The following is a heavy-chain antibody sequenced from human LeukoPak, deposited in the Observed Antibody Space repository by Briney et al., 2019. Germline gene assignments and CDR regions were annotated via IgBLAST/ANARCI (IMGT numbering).Heavy chain of an antibody. CDR2: TYYRSKWFS. Sequence: SQTLSLTCAISGDSVSSDSAAWNWIRQSPSRGLEWLGRTYYRSKWFSDYALYVKSRITINADTSKNQSSLQLNSVTPEDTAVYYRARKGTVTTPFDYWGQGTLVTVSS. CDR3: ARKGTVTTPFDY. D-gene: IGHD4-11*01. J-gene: IGHJ4*02. V-gene: IGHV6-1*01. CDR1: GDSVSSDSAA.